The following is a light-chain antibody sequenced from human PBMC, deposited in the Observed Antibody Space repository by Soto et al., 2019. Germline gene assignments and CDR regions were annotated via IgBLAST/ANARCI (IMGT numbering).Light chain of an antibody. V-gene: IGLV2-11*01. CDR1: SSDVGGYNY. CDR3: SSYASSLFV. J-gene: IGLJ1*01. CDR2: DVS. Sequence: QSALTQPRSVSGSPGQSVTISCTGTSSDVGGYNYVSWYQQHPGKAPKLMIYDVSKRPSGVPDRFSGSKSGNTASLTISGLQAEDEADYCCSSYASSLFVFGTGTKLTVL.